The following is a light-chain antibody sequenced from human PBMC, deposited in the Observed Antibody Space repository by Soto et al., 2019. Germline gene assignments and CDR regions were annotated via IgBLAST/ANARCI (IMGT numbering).Light chain of an antibody. CDR3: QQYGSSPYT. CDR1: QSVSSNY. V-gene: IGKV3-20*01. J-gene: IGKJ2*01. CDR2: GAS. Sequence: EIVLTQSPGTLSLSPGERATLSCRASQSVSSNYLAWYQQKPGQAPRLLMYGASSRATGIPDRLSGSGSGTDFTLTISRLEPEDFAVYYCQQYGSSPYTFGQGTKREIK.